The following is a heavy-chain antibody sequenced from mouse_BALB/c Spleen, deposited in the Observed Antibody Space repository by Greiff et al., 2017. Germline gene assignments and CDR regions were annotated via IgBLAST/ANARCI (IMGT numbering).Heavy chain of an antibody. J-gene: IGHJ4*01. D-gene: IGHD1-1*01. CDR1: GFSLTSYG. CDR3: ARNTGSTGYAMDY. V-gene: IGHV2-4-1*01. CDR2: IWSGGST. Sequence: QVQLQQSGPGLVQPSQSLSITCTVSGFSLTSYGVHWVRQSPGKGLEWLGVIWSGGSTDYNAAFISRLSISKDNSTSQVFFKMNSLQADDTAIYYCARNTGSTGYAMDYWGQGTSVTVSS.